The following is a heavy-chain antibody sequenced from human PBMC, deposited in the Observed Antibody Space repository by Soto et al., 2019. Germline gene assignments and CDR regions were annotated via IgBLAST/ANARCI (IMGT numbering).Heavy chain of an antibody. J-gene: IGHJ5*02. CDR3: ARHKWELGWFDP. V-gene: IGHV4-59*08. Sequence: SETLSLTCTVSGGSISSYYWSWVRQPPGKGLEWIGYIYYSGSTNYNPSLKSRVTISVDTSKNQFSLKLSSVTAADTAVYDCARHKWELGWFDPWGQGTLVTVAS. D-gene: IGHD1-26*01. CDR2: IYYSGST. CDR1: GGSISSYY.